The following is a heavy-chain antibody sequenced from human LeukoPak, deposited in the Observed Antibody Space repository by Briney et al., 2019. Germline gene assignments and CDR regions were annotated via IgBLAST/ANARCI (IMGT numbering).Heavy chain of an antibody. CDR1: GYTFTSYY. CDR2: INPSGGST. J-gene: IGHJ5*02. D-gene: IGHD1-26*01. CDR3: ARSGGSYRFDP. Sequence: ASVKVSCKASGYTFTSYYMHWVRQAPGQGLEWMGIINPSGGSTSYAQKFQGRVTMTRDMSTSTVYMELSSLRSEDTAVYYCARSGGSYRFDPWGQGTLVTVSS. V-gene: IGHV1-46*01.